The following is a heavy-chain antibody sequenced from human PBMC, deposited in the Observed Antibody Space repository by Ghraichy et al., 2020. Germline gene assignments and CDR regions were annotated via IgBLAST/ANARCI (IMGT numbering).Heavy chain of an antibody. Sequence: QTLTLTCTFSGFSLSIDKLAVGWIRQPPGKALEWLAVIYWNDENYYKSSLKSRLTIIKDTSKNQVVLRMSNMDPEATATDYCARRIHGMDVWGQGTTVTVSS. V-gene: IGHV2-5*01. CDR2: IYWNDEN. CDR3: ARRIHGMDV. J-gene: IGHJ6*02. CDR1: GFSLSIDKLA.